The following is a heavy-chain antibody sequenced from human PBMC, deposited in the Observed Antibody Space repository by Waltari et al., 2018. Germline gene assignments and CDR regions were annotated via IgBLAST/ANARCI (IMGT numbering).Heavy chain of an antibody. CDR2: IKQDGSEK. D-gene: IGHD6-19*01. J-gene: IGHJ4*02. CDR1: GFTFSSYW. Sequence: EVQLVESGGGLVQPGGSLRLSCAASGFTFSSYWMSWVRQAPGKWLEWVANIKQDGSEKYYVDSVKGRFTISRDNAKNSLYLQMNSLRAEDTAVYYCARDEGIAVAGTRLLDYFDYWGQGTLVTVSS. CDR3: ARDEGIAVAGTRLLDYFDY. V-gene: IGHV3-7*01.